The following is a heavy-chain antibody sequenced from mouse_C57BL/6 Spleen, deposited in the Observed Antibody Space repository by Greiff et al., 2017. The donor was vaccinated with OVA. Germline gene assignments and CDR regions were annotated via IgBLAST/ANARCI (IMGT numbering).Heavy chain of an antibody. J-gene: IGHJ4*01. Sequence: VKLMESGPGILQSSQTLSLTCSFSGFSLSTSGMGVSWIRQPSGKGLEWLAHIYWDDDKRYNPSLKSRLTISKDTSRNQVFLKITSVDTADTATYYCARRAEDYGSSYLDAMDYWGQGTSVTVSS. CDR1: GFSLSTSGMG. D-gene: IGHD1-1*01. V-gene: IGHV8-12*01. CDR3: ARRAEDYGSSYLDAMDY. CDR2: IYWDDDK.